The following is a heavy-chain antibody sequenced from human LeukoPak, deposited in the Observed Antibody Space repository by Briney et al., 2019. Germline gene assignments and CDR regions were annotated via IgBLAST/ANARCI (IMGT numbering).Heavy chain of an antibody. Sequence: GGSLRLSCAASGFTFSSYAMSWVRQAPGKGLEWVSAISGSGGSTYYADSVKGRSTISRDNSKNTLYLQMNSLRAEDTAVYYCAKRVYDILTGCDYWGQGTLVTVSS. D-gene: IGHD3-9*01. CDR2: ISGSGGST. V-gene: IGHV3-23*01. CDR1: GFTFSSYA. CDR3: AKRVYDILTGCDY. J-gene: IGHJ4*02.